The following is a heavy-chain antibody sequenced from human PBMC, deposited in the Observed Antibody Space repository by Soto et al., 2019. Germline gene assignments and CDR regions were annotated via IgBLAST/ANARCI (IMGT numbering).Heavy chain of an antibody. J-gene: IGHJ6*02. CDR3: AKDIGLGSSIAARHRYYYYGMDV. D-gene: IGHD6-6*01. CDR1: GFTFDDYT. V-gene: IGHV3-43*01. Sequence: GGSLRLSCAASGFTFDDYTMHWVRQAPGKGLEWVSLISWDGGSTYYADSVKGRFTISRDNSKNSLYLQMNSLRTEDTALYYCAKDIGLGSSIAARHRYYYYGMDVWGQGTTVTVSS. CDR2: ISWDGGST.